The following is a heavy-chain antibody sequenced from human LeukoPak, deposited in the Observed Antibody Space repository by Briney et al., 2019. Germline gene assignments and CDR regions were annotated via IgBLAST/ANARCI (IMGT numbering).Heavy chain of an antibody. D-gene: IGHD3-22*01. J-gene: IGHJ4*02. CDR3: ARGFGSSGYLYPFTY. CDR2: INPNSGDT. Sequence: ASVKVSCKASGYTFTGYYMHWVRQAPGQGLEWMGWINPNSGDTNYAQKFQGRVTMTRDTSITTAYMELSRLTSDDTAVYYCARGFGSSGYLYPFTYWGQGTLVTVSS. V-gene: IGHV1-2*02. CDR1: GYTFTGYY.